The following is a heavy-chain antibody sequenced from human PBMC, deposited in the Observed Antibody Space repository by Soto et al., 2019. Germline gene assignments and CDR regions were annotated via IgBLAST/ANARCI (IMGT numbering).Heavy chain of an antibody. CDR3: TRDRYTAMTPYYYYGMDV. D-gene: IGHD5-18*01. V-gene: IGHV3-49*03. Sequence: GGSLRLSCTASGFTFGDYAMSWFRQAPGKGLEWVGFIRSKAYGGTTEYAASVKGRFTISRDDSKSIAYLQMNSLKTEDTVVYYCTRDRYTAMTPYYYYGMDVWGQGTTVTVSS. J-gene: IGHJ6*02. CDR1: GFTFGDYA. CDR2: IRSKAYGGTT.